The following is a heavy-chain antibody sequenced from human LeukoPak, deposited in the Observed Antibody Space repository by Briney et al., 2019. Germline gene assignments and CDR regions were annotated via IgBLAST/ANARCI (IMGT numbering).Heavy chain of an antibody. V-gene: IGHV4-39*07. CDR3: ARESYSNPQFGDTY. Sequence: SETLSLTCTVSGGSISSSSYYWGWIRQPPGKGLEWIGSIYYSASTYYNPSLKSRVTISVDTSKNQFSLKLSSVAAADTAVYYCARESYSNPQFGDTYWGQGTLVTVSS. CDR2: IYYSAST. CDR1: GGSISSSSYY. D-gene: IGHD4-11*01. J-gene: IGHJ4*02.